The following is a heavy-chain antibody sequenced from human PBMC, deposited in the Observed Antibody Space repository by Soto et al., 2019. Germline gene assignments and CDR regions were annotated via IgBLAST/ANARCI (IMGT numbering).Heavy chain of an antibody. CDR2: IYTTGST. J-gene: IGHJ3*01. CDR1: GGSFSGYY. CDR3: ARAKGGSYLDFDG. D-gene: IGHD1-26*01. Sequence: ATETLALTCTFSGGSFSGYYWSWIRQPAGKGLEWIGRIYTTGSTNYNPSLKSRVTMSVDTAKNQFSLKLRSLTAADTAVYYCARAKGGSYLDFDGWRQGQRVTVAS. V-gene: IGHV4-4*07.